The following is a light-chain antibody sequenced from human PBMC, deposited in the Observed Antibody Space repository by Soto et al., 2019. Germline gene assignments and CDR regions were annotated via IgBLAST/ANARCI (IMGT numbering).Light chain of an antibody. CDR1: QGISSW. J-gene: IGKJ1*01. Sequence: DIQMTQSPSSVSASVGDRVTITCRASQGISSWLAWYQQKPGKAPKLLIYAXXXXXXXXXXXXXXXGSGTDFTLTISSLQPEDFATYYCQQANSFPATFGQGTKVDIK. CDR2: AXX. V-gene: IGKV1-12*01. CDR3: QQANSFPAT.